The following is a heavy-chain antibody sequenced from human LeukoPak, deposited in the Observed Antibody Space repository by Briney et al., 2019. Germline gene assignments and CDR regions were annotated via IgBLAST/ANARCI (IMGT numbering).Heavy chain of an antibody. J-gene: IGHJ5*02. Sequence: SETLSLTCTVSGDSVSNNNYFWGWIRQPPGKGLEWIGSTYYRGTTYYNPSVESRVTISADTAKNQLSLKLSSVTAEDTAVYYCARHASGDIVVQVPGPTRWFDPWGEGTLVTVSS. D-gene: IGHD2-15*01. CDR3: ARHASGDIVVQVPGPTRWFDP. CDR1: GDSVSNNNYF. CDR2: TYYRGTT. V-gene: IGHV4-39*01.